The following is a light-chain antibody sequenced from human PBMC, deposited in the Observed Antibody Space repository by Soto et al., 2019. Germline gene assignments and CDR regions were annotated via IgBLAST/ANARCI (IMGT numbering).Light chain of an antibody. V-gene: IGKV3-15*01. CDR3: QQYRDSPSIT. J-gene: IGKJ5*01. CDR2: GAS. CDR1: QSVSSY. Sequence: EIVMTQSPATLSVSPGERATLSCRASQSVSSYLAWYQQKPGQAPRLLIYGASTRATGIPARFSGSGSGTEFTLTISSLQSEDFAVYYCQQYRDSPSITFGQGTRRESK.